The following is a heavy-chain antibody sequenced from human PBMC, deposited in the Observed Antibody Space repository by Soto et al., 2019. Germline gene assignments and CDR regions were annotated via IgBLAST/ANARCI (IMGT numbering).Heavy chain of an antibody. Sequence: QVQLQESGPGLVKPSETLSLTCTVSGGSISSYYWSWIRQPPGKGLEWIGYIYYSGSTNYNPSLQSPVTISVDTSKNQFSLKLSSVTAADTAVYYCARVGEDYGDYGWFDPWGQGTLVTVSS. D-gene: IGHD4-17*01. CDR1: GGSISSYY. J-gene: IGHJ5*02. CDR2: IYYSGST. CDR3: ARVGEDYGDYGWFDP. V-gene: IGHV4-59*01.